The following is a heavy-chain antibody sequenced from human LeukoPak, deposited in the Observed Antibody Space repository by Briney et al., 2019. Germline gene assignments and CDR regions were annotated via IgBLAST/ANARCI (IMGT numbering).Heavy chain of an antibody. Sequence: GGSLRLSCAASGFIFDDYGMSWVRHALGKGLEWVSGVNWNGGSTGYADSVKGRFTISRDNAKNTLYRQMNSLRSEDTAVYYVSRAKYEYSSSSGRGWFDPWGQGTLVTVSS. J-gene: IGHJ5*02. CDR1: GFIFDDYG. CDR2: VNWNGGST. V-gene: IGHV3-20*04. D-gene: IGHD6-6*01. CDR3: SRAKYEYSSSSGRGWFDP.